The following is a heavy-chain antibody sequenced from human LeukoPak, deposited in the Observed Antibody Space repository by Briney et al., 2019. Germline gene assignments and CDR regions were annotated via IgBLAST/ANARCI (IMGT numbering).Heavy chain of an antibody. D-gene: IGHD6-19*01. CDR1: GYSFTSYW. J-gene: IGHJ4*02. CDR3: ARGRYSRGWYGFDY. CDR2: IYPGDSDT. V-gene: IGHV5-51*01. Sequence: GESLKISCKDSGYSFTSYWIVWVRQMPGKGLEWMGLIYPGDSDTRNSPSFQGQVTMSADKSISTAYLQWSSLRASDTAMYYCARGRYSRGWYGFDYWGQGTLVTVSS.